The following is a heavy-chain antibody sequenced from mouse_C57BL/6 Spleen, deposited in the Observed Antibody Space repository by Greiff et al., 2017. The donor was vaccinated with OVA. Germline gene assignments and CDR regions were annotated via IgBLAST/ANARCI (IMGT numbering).Heavy chain of an antibody. J-gene: IGHJ2*01. V-gene: IGHV5-17*01. CDR2: ISSGSSTI. D-gene: IGHD1-1*01. CDR3: ARNYYYGSSYGDFDY. Sequence: EVKLMESGGGLVKPGGSLKLSCAASGFTFSDYGMHWVRQAPEKGLEWVAYISSGSSTIYYAATVKGRFTISRDNAKDTLFLQMTSLRSEDTAMDYCARNYYYGSSYGDFDYWGQGTTLTVSS. CDR1: GFTFSDYG.